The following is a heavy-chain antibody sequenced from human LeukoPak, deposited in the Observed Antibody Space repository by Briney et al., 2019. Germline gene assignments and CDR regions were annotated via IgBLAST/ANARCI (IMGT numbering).Heavy chain of an antibody. CDR2: VYYVGRT. CDR3: ARDYSNYILDY. D-gene: IGHD4-11*01. Sequence: PSETLSLTCTVSGGSISSYYWSWIRQPPGKGLEWIGYVYYVGRTNYNPSLKSRVTMSVDTSKNEFSLNLTSVTAADTAVYYCARDYSNYILDYWGQGALVTVSS. CDR1: GGSISSYY. V-gene: IGHV4-59*01. J-gene: IGHJ4*02.